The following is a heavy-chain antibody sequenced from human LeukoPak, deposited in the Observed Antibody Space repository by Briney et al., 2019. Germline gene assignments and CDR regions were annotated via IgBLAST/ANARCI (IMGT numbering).Heavy chain of an antibody. J-gene: IGHJ4*02. V-gene: IGHV4-59*11. CDR2: IDSNGNT. CDR1: GDSITTHL. D-gene: IGHD2-15*01. Sequence: SEILSLTCTASGDSITTHLWSWVRQTSGKGLDYIGFIDSNGNTNYNPSLKTRVIISSDTSTNQISLTLNSVAAADTAVYYCSRLAKCDGNCYSFDLWGQGMLVTVSS. CDR3: SRLAKCDGNCYSFDL.